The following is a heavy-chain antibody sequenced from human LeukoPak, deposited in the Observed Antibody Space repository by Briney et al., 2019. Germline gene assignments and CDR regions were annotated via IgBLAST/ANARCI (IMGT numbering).Heavy chain of an antibody. V-gene: IGHV3-48*04. CDR1: GFTFSSYG. D-gene: IGHD3-16*01. Sequence: GGSLRLSCAASGFTFSSYGMHWVRQAPGKGLEWVSYISSSGSTIYYADSVKGRFTISRDNAKNSLYLQMNSLRAEDTAVYYCARDRSWGFGGAQAYFDYWGQGTLVTVSS. CDR2: ISSSGSTI. J-gene: IGHJ4*02. CDR3: ARDRSWGFGGAQAYFDY.